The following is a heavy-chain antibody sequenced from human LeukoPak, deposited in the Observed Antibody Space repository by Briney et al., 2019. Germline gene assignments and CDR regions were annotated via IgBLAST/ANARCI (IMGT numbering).Heavy chain of an antibody. CDR3: ARGWVVATGGFDM. CDR1: GFTFTNAW. D-gene: IGHD2-8*02. V-gene: IGHV3-53*01. Sequence: GGSLRLSCAASGFTFTNAWMHWVRQAPGKGLEWVSVIYSGGPTYYADSVKGRFTISRDNSKNTVYLQMNSLRGEDTAVYFCARGWVVATGGFDMWGQGTMVTVSS. J-gene: IGHJ3*02. CDR2: IYSGGPT.